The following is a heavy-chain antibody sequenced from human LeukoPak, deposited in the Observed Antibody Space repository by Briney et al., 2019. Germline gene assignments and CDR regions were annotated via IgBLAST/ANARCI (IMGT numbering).Heavy chain of an antibody. CDR3: ADLGTSTVARTE. CDR2: ISSSGSTI. J-gene: IGHJ4*02. Sequence: GSLRCSCAASGFSFSSYALHWVRQAPGKGLEWVSYISSSGSTISYADSVKGRFTISRDNAKNSLYLQMNSLRAEDTAVYYCADLGTSTVARTEWDQESLVTVSS. D-gene: IGHD1-7*01. V-gene: IGHV3-48*03. CDR1: GFSFSSYA.